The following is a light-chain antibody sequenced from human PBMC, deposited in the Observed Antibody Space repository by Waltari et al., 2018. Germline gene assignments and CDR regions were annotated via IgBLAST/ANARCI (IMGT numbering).Light chain of an antibody. CDR2: TGS. V-gene: IGKV1-12*01. J-gene: IGKJ4*01. CDR1: QDMATW. CDR3: QQTTSFPLT. Sequence: DIQMTQSPSSVSASVGDRVTITCRASQDMATWLGWSQQKIGKAPKLLIYTGSSLQSGVPPRFRGSGSGTDFTLTISRLQPEDSATYYCQQTTSFPLTFGGGTKVEIK.